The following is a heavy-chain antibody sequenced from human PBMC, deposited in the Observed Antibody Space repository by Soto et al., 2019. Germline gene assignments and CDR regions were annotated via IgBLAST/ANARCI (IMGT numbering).Heavy chain of an antibody. J-gene: IGHJ6*02. CDR3: ARTSKLSIGARLVRYYYGMDV. CDR1: GGAISSGDYY. D-gene: IGHD6-6*01. V-gene: IGHV4-30-4*01. Sequence: QVQLQESVPGLVKPSQTLSLTCTVSGGAISSGDYYWSWIRQPPGKGLEWIGYIYYSGSTYYNPSLKSRVTISVDTSKNQFSLKLSSVTAADTAVYYCARTSKLSIGARLVRYYYGMDVWGQGTTVTVSS. CDR2: IYYSGST.